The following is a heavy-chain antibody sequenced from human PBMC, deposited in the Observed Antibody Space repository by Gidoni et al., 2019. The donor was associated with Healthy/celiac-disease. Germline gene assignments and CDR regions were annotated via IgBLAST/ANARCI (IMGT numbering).Heavy chain of an antibody. CDR1: GYSFTNYW. Sequence: EVQLVQSGAEVKKPGESLKISCKGSGYSFTNYWIGWVRQMPGKGLEWMGIIYPGDSDTRYSPSFQGQVTISADKSISTAYLQWSSLKASDTAMYYCARQGVDYYDGRGYSKDAFDIWGQGTMVTVSS. CDR2: IYPGDSDT. J-gene: IGHJ3*02. D-gene: IGHD3-22*01. CDR3: ARQGVDYYDGRGYSKDAFDI. V-gene: IGHV5-51*01.